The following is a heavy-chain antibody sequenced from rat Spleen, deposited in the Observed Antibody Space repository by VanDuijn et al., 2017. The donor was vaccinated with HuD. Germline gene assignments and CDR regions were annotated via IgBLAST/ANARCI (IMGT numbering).Heavy chain of an antibody. D-gene: IGHD1-11*01. V-gene: IGHV5-29*01. CDR1: GFTFSNYG. CDR2: ISYDAGST. CDR3: ARNNYGGYSELGWFAY. J-gene: IGHJ3*01. Sequence: EVQLVESGGGLVQPGRSLKLSCSASGFTFSNYGMAWVRQAPTMGLEWVPTISYDAGSTYYRDSVKDRFTISRDNAKSTLYLQMDSLRSEDTATYYCARNNYGGYSELGWFAYWGQGTLVTVSS.